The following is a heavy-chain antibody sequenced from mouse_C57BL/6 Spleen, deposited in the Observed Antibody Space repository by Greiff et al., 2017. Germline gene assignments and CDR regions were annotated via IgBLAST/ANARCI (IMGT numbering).Heavy chain of an antibody. Sequence: QVQLKQPGAELVRPGSSVKLSCKASGYTFTSYWMHWVKQRPIQGLEWIGNIDPSDSETHYNQKFKDKATLTVDKSSSTAYMQLSSLTSEDSAVYYCARSPYGNHYAMDYWGQGTSVTVSS. V-gene: IGHV1-52*01. CDR3: ARSPYGNHYAMDY. J-gene: IGHJ4*01. CDR1: GYTFTSYW. CDR2: IDPSDSET. D-gene: IGHD2-1*01.